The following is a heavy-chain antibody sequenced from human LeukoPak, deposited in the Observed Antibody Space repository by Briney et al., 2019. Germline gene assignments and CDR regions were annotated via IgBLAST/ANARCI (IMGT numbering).Heavy chain of an antibody. CDR1: GGSISTYY. CDR2: IYTSGST. J-gene: IGHJ4*02. Sequence: SETLSLTCTVSGGSISTYYWNWIRQPAGKGLEWIGRIYTSGSTNYNPSLKSRVSMPVDTSKNQFSLKLSSVTAADTAVYYCARGKVVAGTPGQNSWDSWGQGTLVTVSS. V-gene: IGHV4-4*07. CDR3: ARGKVVAGTPGQNSWDS. D-gene: IGHD6-19*01.